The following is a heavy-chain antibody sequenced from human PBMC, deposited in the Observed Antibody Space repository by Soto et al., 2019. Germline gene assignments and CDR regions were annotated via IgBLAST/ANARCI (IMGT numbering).Heavy chain of an antibody. Sequence: GSLRLSCAASGFRFDDYGMTWVRQAPGKGLEWVSGIGWNGGSTGYADSVRGRFTISRDNAKNSLYLQMHSLRAEDTALYYCARERLGFEYYYCAMDVWGQGTTVTVSS. CDR2: IGWNGGST. V-gene: IGHV3-20*04. CDR1: GFRFDDYG. D-gene: IGHD3-10*01. CDR3: ARERLGFEYYYCAMDV. J-gene: IGHJ6*02.